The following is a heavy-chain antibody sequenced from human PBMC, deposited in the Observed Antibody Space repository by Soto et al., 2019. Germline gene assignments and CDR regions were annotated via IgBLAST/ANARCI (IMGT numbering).Heavy chain of an antibody. D-gene: IGHD2-2*01. CDR2: IWYDGSNK. CDR1: GFTFSSYG. Sequence: QVQLVESGGAVVQPGRSLRLSCAASGFTFSSYGMHWVRQAPGKGLEWVAVIWYDGSNKYYADSVKGRFTISRDNSKNTLYLQMNSLRAEDTAVYYCASRSPALDYWGQGTLVTVSS. V-gene: IGHV3-33*01. CDR3: ASRSPALDY. J-gene: IGHJ4*02.